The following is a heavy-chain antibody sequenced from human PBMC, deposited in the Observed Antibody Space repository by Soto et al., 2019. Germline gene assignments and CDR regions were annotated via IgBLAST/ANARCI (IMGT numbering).Heavy chain of an antibody. CDR3: ARENSGSYHRHFDY. V-gene: IGHV1-18*01. Sequence: ASVKVSCKASGYTLPNFGLSWVRLAPGQGLEWMGCISAYTANTNYAQKLQDRVTMTTDTSTSTAFLELRSLRSDDTAVYYCARENSGSYHRHFDYWGQGTLVTVSS. D-gene: IGHD1-26*01. CDR1: GYTLPNFG. J-gene: IGHJ4*01. CDR2: ISAYTANT.